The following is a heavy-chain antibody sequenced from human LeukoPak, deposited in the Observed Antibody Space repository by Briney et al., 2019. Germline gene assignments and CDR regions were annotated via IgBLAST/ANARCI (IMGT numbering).Heavy chain of an antibody. CDR1: GSTFISYG. CDR2: ISAYNGNT. V-gene: IGHV1-18*04. J-gene: IGHJ4*02. D-gene: IGHD2-15*01. Sequence: ASVKVSCKASGSTFISYGISWVRQAPGQGLEWMGWISAYNGNTNYAQKLQGRVTMTTDTSTSTAYMELRSLRSDDTAVYYCASGEGYCSGGSCALEYYFDYWGQGTLVTVSS. CDR3: ASGEGYCSGGSCALEYYFDY.